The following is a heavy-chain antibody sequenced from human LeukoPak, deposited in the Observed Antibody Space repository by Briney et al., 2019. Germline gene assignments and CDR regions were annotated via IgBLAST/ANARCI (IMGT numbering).Heavy chain of an antibody. Sequence: ASVKVSCKASGYTFNSYPLTWVRQAPGVGFEWVGWITADNFNTNYAQKFQGRVTLTKETSTNTTYMEMRSLMSDDTAVYYCARVRTPFGVVASPDALDVWGQGTAVTVSS. CDR2: ITADNFNT. V-gene: IGHV1-18*01. CDR3: ARVRTPFGVVASPDALDV. J-gene: IGHJ3*01. CDR1: GYTFNSYP. D-gene: IGHD3-3*01.